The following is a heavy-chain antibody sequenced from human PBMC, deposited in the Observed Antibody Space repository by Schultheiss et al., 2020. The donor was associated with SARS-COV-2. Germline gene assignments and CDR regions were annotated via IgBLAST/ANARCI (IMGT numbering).Heavy chain of an antibody. D-gene: IGHD1-26*01. J-gene: IGHJ6*03. CDR2: ISGSGGST. CDR1: GFTFSSYA. CDR3: AKAVGAAWNYYYYYMDV. V-gene: IGHV3-23*01. Sequence: GGSLRLSCAASGFTFSSYAMSWVRQAPGKGLEWVSAISGSGGSTYYADSVKGRFTISRDNSKNTLYLQMNSLRAEDTAVYYCAKAVGAAWNYYYYYMDVWGKGTTVTVSS.